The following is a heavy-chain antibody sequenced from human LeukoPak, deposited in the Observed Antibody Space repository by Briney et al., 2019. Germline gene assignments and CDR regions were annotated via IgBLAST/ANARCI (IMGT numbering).Heavy chain of an antibody. J-gene: IGHJ3*02. V-gene: IGHV3-74*01. D-gene: IGHD3-3*01. CDR3: ARETYYDFWSGYIGTDAFDI. CDR1: GFTFTNAW. CDR2: INSDGSST. Sequence: PGGSLRLSCAASGFTFTNAWMNWVRQAPGKGLVWVSRINSDGSSTSYADSVKGRFTISRDNAKNTLYLQMNSLRAEDTAVYYCARETYYDFWSGYIGTDAFDIWGQGTMVTVSS.